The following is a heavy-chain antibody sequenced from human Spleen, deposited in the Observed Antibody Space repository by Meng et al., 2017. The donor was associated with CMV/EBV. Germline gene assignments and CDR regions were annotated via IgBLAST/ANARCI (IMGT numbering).Heavy chain of an antibody. V-gene: IGHV3-15*01. J-gene: IGHJ4*02. CDR3: TPIRGYCSSTSCYNFDY. D-gene: IGHD2-2*02. CDR2: IKSKTDGGTT. CDR1: FSHAW. Sequence: FSHAWMSWVRQAPGKGLEWVGRIKSKTDGGTTDYAAPVKGRFTISRDDSKNTLYLQMNSLKTEDTAVYYCTPIRGYCSSTSCYNFDYWGQGTLVTVSS.